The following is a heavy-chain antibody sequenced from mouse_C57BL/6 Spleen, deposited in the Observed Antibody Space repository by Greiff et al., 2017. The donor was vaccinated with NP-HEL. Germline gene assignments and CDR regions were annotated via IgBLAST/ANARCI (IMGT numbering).Heavy chain of an antibody. CDR3: AGGVLSPDY. D-gene: IGHD1-1*02. Sequence: EVQLVESGAELVKPGASVKLSCTASGFNIKDYYMHWVKQRTEQGLEWIGRIDPEDGETKYVPKFQGKATITADPASNTAYLQLSSLTSEDTAVYYCAGGVLSPDYWGQGTTLTVSS. J-gene: IGHJ2*01. CDR1: GFNIKDYY. V-gene: IGHV14-2*01. CDR2: IDPEDGET.